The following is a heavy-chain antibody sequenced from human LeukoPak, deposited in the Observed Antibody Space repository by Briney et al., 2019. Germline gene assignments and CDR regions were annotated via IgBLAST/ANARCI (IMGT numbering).Heavy chain of an antibody. V-gene: IGHV4-4*07. D-gene: IGHD1-1*01. J-gene: IGHJ4*02. Sequence: SETLSLTCTVSGGSISSYYWSWIRQPAGKGLEWIGRIYTSGSTNYNPSLKSRVTISVDRSKNQFSLNLTSVTAADTAVYYCATSLTTSNYYFDYWGQGTLVTVSS. CDR2: IYTSGST. CDR1: GGSISSYY. CDR3: ATSLTTSNYYFDY.